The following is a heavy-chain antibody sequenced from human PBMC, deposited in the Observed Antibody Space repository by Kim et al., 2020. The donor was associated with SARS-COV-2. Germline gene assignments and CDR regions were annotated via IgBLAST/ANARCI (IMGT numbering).Heavy chain of an antibody. V-gene: IGHV6-1*01. J-gene: IGHJ4*02. D-gene: IGHD5-18*01. CDR3: ARVDTAMAFDY. CDR2: N. Sequence: NDYAVSVKSRITINPDTSKNQFSLQLNSVTPEDTAVYYCARVDTAMAFDYWGQGTLVTVSS.